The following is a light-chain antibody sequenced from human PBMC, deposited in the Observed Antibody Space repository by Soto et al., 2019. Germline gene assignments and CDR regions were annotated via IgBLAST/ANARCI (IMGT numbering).Light chain of an antibody. J-gene: IGKJ5*01. CDR1: QSISSW. CDR2: KAS. V-gene: IGKV1-5*03. CDR3: QQYDSYPLT. Sequence: DLQMTQSPSTLSASVGDRVTITCRASQSISSWLAWYQQKPGKPPKLLIYKASSLESGVPSRLSGSGSGTEFTLTISSLQPDDFATYYCQQYDSYPLTFGQGTRVEIK.